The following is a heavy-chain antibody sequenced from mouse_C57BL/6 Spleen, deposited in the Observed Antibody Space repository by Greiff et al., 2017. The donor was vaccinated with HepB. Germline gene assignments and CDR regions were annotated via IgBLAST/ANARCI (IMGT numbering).Heavy chain of an antibody. D-gene: IGHD1-1*01. CDR2: IYPGSGST. CDR3: ARATTVVARGYFDV. V-gene: IGHV1-55*01. J-gene: IGHJ1*03. Sequence: QVQLKQPGAELVKPGASVKMSCKASGYTFTSYWITWVKQRPGQGLEWIGDIYPGSGSTNYNEKFKSKATLTVDKSSSTAYMQLSSLTSEDSAVYYCARATTVVARGYFDVWGTGTTVTVSS. CDR1: GYTFTSYW.